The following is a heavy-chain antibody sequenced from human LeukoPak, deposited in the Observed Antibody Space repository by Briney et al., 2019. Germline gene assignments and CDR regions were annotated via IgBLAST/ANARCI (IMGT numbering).Heavy chain of an antibody. CDR1: GYSISTGYY. D-gene: IGHD5-18*01. CDR3: ARDRGYSYGYLDY. Sequence: SETLSLTCTVSGYSISTGYYWGWIRQPPGKGLEWIGSIFHSGNTYYNPSLKSRVTISVDTSRNRFSLNLRSVTAADTAVYYCARDRGYSYGYLDYWGQGTLVTVSS. V-gene: IGHV4-38-2*02. CDR2: IFHSGNT. J-gene: IGHJ4*02.